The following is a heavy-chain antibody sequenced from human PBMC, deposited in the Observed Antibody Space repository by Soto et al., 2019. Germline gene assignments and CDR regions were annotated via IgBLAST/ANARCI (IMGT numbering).Heavy chain of an antibody. J-gene: IGHJ4*02. Sequence: GGSLRLSCAASGFTFSSYSMNWVRQAPGKGLEWVSSISSSSSYIYYADSVKGRFTISRDNAKNSLYLQMNSLRAEDTAVYYCARAYCSSTSCYDYWGQGTLVTVSS. CDR2: ISSSSSYI. CDR3: ARAYCSSTSCYDY. V-gene: IGHV3-21*01. D-gene: IGHD2-2*01. CDR1: GFTFSSYS.